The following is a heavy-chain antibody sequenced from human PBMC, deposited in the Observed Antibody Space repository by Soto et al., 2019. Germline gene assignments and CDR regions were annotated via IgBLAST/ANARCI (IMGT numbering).Heavy chain of an antibody. J-gene: IGHJ6*02. D-gene: IGHD3-10*01. V-gene: IGHV2-26*01. CDR1: GFSLSNARMG. CDR2: IFSNDEK. Sequence: QVTLKESGPVLVNPTETLTLTCTVSGFSLSNARMGVSWIRQPPGKALEWLAHIFSNDEKSYSTSLKSRLTISKDTSKSQVVLTMTNMDPVDTATYYCARIHPYYGSGSDPSYYYYYYGMDVWGQGTTVTVSS. CDR3: ARIHPYYGSGSDPSYYYYYYGMDV.